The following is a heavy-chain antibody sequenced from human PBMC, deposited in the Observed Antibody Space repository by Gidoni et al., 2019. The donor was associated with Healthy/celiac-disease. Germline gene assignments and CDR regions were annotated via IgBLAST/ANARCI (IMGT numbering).Heavy chain of an antibody. CDR1: GGPISSGDYY. V-gene: IGHV4-30-4*01. CDR2: IYYSGST. D-gene: IGHD6-13*01. CDR3: ARDVYSSRSHAFDI. Sequence: QVQLQESGPGLGKPSQTLSLNCTVSGGPISSGDYYWSWVRQPPGKGLEWVWYIYYSGSTYSNPSLKSRVTISGDTSKNQFSLKLSSVTAADTAVYYCARDVYSSRSHAFDIWGQGTMVTVSS. J-gene: IGHJ3*02.